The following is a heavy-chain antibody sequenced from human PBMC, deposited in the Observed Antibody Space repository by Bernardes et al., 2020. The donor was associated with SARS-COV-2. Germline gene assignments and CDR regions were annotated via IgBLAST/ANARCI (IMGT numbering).Heavy chain of an antibody. CDR3: ARDGFCSGPNCYTSPFDP. D-gene: IGHD2-2*02. CDR1: GGSLSGYY. CDR2: INYSGTT. J-gene: IGHJ5*02. V-gene: IGHV4-34*01. Sequence: SETLSLSCAVYGGSLSGYYWNWIRQPPGKGLEWIGEINYSGTTNYNPSLKSRVSISVDTSKNQFSLKLSSVTAADTAVYYCARDGFCSGPNCYTSPFDPWGQGTLVTVSS.